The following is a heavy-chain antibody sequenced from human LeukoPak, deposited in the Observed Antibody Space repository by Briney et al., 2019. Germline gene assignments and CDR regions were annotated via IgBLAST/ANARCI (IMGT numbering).Heavy chain of an antibody. J-gene: IGHJ3*02. CDR1: GGSFSGYY. V-gene: IGHV4-34*01. CDR2: INHSGST. Sequence: SETLSLTCAVYGGSFSGYYWSWIRQPPGKGLEWIGEINHSGSTNYNPSLKSRVTISVDTSKNQFSLKLSSVTAADTAVYYCARYTVLGYCSSTSCCRRAFDIWGQGTMVTVSS. D-gene: IGHD2-2*01. CDR3: ARYTVLGYCSSTSCCRRAFDI.